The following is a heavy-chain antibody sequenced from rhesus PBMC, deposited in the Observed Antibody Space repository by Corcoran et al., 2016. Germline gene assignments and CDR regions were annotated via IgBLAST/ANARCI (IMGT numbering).Heavy chain of an antibody. Sequence: QVQLQESGPGLLKPSETLSLTCAVSGGSISGCYGWGWIRPPPGQGLEWIGSNKSKNGNTYTNHSLKRRTNMSTDTSKNQFSRKRSSVTAADTAVYYCARERPTGVIIINFDYWGQGVLVTVSS. V-gene: IGHV4S7*01. J-gene: IGHJ4*01. CDR1: GGSISGCYG. CDR3: ARERPTGVIIINFDY. D-gene: IGHD3-34*01. CDR2: NKSKNGNT.